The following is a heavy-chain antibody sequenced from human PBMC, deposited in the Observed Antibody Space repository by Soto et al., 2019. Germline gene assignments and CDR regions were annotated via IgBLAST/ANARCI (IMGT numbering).Heavy chain of an antibody. CDR2: ILGRDDST. Sequence: PGGSLRLSCAASGFPFSTFDMSWVRQAPGKGLEWVSVILGRDDSTYYADSVKGRFSISRDTSKSTLFLQMNSLGAEDTALYYCVKGAWLDDWGQGSLVTVSS. V-gene: IGHV3-23*01. CDR1: GFPFSTFD. CDR3: VKGAWLDD. J-gene: IGHJ4*02.